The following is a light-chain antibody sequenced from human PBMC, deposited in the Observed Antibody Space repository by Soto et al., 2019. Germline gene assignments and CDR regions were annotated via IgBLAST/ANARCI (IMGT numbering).Light chain of an antibody. J-gene: IGKJ4*01. CDR1: QSVSSY. CDR3: QQRSNCPLT. Sequence: EIVLTQSPATLSLSPGERATLSCRASQSVSSYVAWYQQKPGQAPRLLIYDASNRATGIPARFSGSGSGTDFTITISSLEPEDFAVYYCQQRSNCPLTFGGGTKVEIK. CDR2: DAS. V-gene: IGKV3-11*01.